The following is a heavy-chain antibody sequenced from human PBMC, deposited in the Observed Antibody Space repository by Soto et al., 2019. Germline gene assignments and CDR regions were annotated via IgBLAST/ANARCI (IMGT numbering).Heavy chain of an antibody. CDR2: ISSSGATI. CDR1: GFKISSSS. Sequence: GGSLRLSCAAFGFKISSSSMNWVRQAPGKGLEWVPRISSSGATIYYADSVKGRFTISRDNARNSLYLQMNSLRDEDTAVYYCARDLYSGSYSGAYWGQGTLVTVS. V-gene: IGHV3-48*02. D-gene: IGHD1-26*01. CDR3: ARDLYSGSYSGAY. J-gene: IGHJ4*02.